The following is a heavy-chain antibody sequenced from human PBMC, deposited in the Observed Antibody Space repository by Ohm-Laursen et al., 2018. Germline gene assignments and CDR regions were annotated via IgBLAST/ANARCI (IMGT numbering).Heavy chain of an antibody. J-gene: IGHJ3*02. CDR2: INPNSGGT. Sequence: GASVKVSCKTSGYTFTGYYMHWVRQAPGQGLEWIGWINPNSGGTNYAQKFQGRVTMTRDTSINTAYMELSRLRSDDTAVYYCARADYSAAFDIWGQGTMVTVSS. CDR1: GYTFTGYY. D-gene: IGHD2-15*01. V-gene: IGHV1-2*02. CDR3: ARADYSAAFDI.